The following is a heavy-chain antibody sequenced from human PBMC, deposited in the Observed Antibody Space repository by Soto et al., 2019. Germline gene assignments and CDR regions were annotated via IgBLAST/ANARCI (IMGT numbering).Heavy chain of an antibody. J-gene: IGHJ6*02. CDR3: ARADCTGASCYSWPFNYGVDV. D-gene: IGHD2-15*01. Sequence: QVQLVESGGGVVQPGGSLRLSCTTSGFTFNTYGMHWVRQAPGKGLEWVAIIWYDGSNKYYADSVRGRFTISRDNSKNTLYLQMNSRRAEDTALYYCARADCTGASCYSWPFNYGVDVWGQGTTVTVSS. V-gene: IGHV3-33*08. CDR1: GFTFNTYG. CDR2: IWYDGSNK.